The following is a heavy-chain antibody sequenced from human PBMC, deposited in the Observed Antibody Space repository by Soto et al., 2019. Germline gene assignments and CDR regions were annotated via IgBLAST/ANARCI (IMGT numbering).Heavy chain of an antibody. V-gene: IGHV3-23*01. CDR1: GFTFSSYA. CDR2: ISGSGGST. Sequence: EVQLLESGGGLVQPGGSLRLSCAASGFTFSSYAMSWVRQAPGKGLEWVSAISGSGGSTYYADSVKGRFTISRDNSKNTLYLQMNSLRADDTAVYYCAKKSYDILTGYPPIYYFDYWGQGTLVTVSS. CDR3: AKKSYDILTGYPPIYYFDY. J-gene: IGHJ4*02. D-gene: IGHD3-9*01.